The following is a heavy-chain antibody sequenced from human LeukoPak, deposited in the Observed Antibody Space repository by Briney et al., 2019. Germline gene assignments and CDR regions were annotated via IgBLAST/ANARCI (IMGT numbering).Heavy chain of an antibody. CDR2: INPNSGGT. V-gene: IGHV1-2*02. D-gene: IGHD6-6*01. J-gene: IGHJ6*03. CDR1: GYTFTGYY. CDR3: AREGYSSSPPYYYYYMDV. Sequence: ASVKVSCKASGYTFTGYYMHLVRQAPGQGLEWMGWINPNSGGTNYAQKFQGRVTMTRDASISTAYMELSRLRSDDTAVCYCAREGYSSSPPYYYYYMDVWGKGTTVTVSS.